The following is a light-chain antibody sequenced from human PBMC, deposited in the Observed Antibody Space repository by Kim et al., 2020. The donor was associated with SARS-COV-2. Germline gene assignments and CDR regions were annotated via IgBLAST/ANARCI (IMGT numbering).Light chain of an antibody. CDR1: KLGDKY. Sequence: VSVSPGQTASITCSGDKLGDKYACWYQQKPGQSPVLVIYQDSKRPSGIPERFSGSNSGNTATLTISGTQAMDEADYYCQAWDSSPWFGGGTKLTVL. CDR3: QAWDSSPW. J-gene: IGLJ3*02. CDR2: QDS. V-gene: IGLV3-1*01.